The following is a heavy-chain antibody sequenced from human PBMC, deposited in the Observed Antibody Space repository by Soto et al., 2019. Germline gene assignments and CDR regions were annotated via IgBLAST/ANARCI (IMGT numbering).Heavy chain of an antibody. D-gene: IGHD3-10*01. CDR2: IYYSGST. CDR1: GGSISRVGYY. Sequence: SESLPHTYTVSGGSISRVGYYWSWIRQLPGKGLEWIGYIYYSGSTYYNPSLKSRVTISVDTSKNQFSLKLSSVTAADTAVYYCAREGYYGSGSSTWGQGTMVT. V-gene: IGHV4-31*03. J-gene: IGHJ3*01. CDR3: AREGYYGSGSST.